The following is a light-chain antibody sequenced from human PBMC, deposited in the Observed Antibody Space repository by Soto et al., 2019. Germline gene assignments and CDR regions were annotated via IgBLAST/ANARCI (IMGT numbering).Light chain of an antibody. CDR1: SSNIGSNT. J-gene: IGLJ3*02. Sequence: QAVVTQPPSMSGTPGQRVTISCSGSSSNIGSNTVNWYQQLPGTAPKLLMYSSDQRPSGVPDRVSGSKSGTSASLAISGLQPEDEADYYCAASHDSRNGWVFGGGTKLTVL. CDR3: AASHDSRNGWV. CDR2: SSD. V-gene: IGLV1-44*01.